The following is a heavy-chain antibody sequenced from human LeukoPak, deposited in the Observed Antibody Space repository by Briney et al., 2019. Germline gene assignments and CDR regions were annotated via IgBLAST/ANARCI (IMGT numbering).Heavy chain of an antibody. J-gene: IGHJ6*03. Sequence: PSETLSLTCTVSGGSISSSSYHWGWIRQPPGKGLEWIGSIYYSGSTYYNPSLKSRVTISVDTSKNQFSLKMTSVTAADTAVYFCARDGPKSDGPGTYYRYYPYFMDVWGTGITVTISS. D-gene: IGHD3-10*01. CDR2: IYYSGST. CDR1: GGSISSSSYH. CDR3: ARDGPKSDGPGTYYRYYPYFMDV. V-gene: IGHV4-39*07.